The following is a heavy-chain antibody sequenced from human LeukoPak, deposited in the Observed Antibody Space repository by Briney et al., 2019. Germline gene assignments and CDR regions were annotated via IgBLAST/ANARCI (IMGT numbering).Heavy chain of an antibody. V-gene: IGHV3-15*01. Sequence: GRSLRLSCAASGFTFSHVWMSWVRQAPGKGLEWVAHIKSKTDGGTADHAASLKGRFTISRDDSKDTLYLQMNSLKTEDTAVYYCATESDWNFNFWGQGTLVTVAS. J-gene: IGHJ4*02. CDR3: ATESDWNFNF. CDR1: GFTFSHVW. D-gene: IGHD2-21*02. CDR2: IKSKTDGGTA.